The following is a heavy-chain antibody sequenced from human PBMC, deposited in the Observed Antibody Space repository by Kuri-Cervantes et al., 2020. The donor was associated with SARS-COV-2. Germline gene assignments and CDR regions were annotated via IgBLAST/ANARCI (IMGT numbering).Heavy chain of an antibody. CDR1: GYTFTSYA. V-gene: IGHV1-3*01. J-gene: IGHJ4*02. CDR2: INAGNGNT. D-gene: IGHD3-3*01. CDR3: ARSQIRVWSGYGHFDY. Sequence: ASVKVSCKASGYTFTSYAMHWVRQAPGQRLEWMGWINAGNGNTKYSQKFQGRVTITRDTSASTAYMELSSLRSEDTAVYYCARSQIRVWSGYGHFDYWGQGTLVNVSS.